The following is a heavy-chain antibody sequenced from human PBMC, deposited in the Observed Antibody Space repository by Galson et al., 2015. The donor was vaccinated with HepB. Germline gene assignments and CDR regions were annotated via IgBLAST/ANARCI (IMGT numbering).Heavy chain of an antibody. CDR1: AVTYRSSS. D-gene: IGHD2-21*02. V-gene: IGHV3-33*01. CDR3: ARDQWAYCGGDCYSEFSSSNYYYYYGMDV. CDR2: LWDDGRNE. J-gene: IGHJ6*02. Sequence: SLGLAGPAPAVTYRSSSMHWVAQAPREGLEGVAGLWDDGRNEYYADAVKARFTISRDNSKNTLYLQMNSLRAEDTAVYYCARDQWAYCGGDCYSEFSSSNYYYYYGMDVWGQGTTVTVSS.